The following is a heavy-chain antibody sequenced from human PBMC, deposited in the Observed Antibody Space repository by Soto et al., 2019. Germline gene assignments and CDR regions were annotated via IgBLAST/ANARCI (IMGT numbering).Heavy chain of an antibody. V-gene: IGHV3-33*01. CDR1: GFTFKNYG. CDR3: AGDMGWFDP. CDR2: IWYDGSDK. Sequence: LRLSCAASGFTFKNYGMHWVRQAPGKGLEWVATIWYDGSDKYYGDSVKGRFIISRDNSENTVYLQMNSLRVDDTAVYYCAGDMGWFDPWGQGTLVTVSS. J-gene: IGHJ5*02.